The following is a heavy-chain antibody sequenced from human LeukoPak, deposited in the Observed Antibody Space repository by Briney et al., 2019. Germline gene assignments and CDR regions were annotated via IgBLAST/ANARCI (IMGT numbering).Heavy chain of an antibody. J-gene: IGHJ3*02. CDR1: GGSTNSYY. CDR2: VYYSGST. Sequence: SETLSLTCTVSGGSTNSYYWSWIRQPPGKGLEWIGDVYYSGSTNYNPSLQSRVTISVDASKNQFSVKLSSVAAADTAVYYCARRSKAAAGGAFDIWGQGTMVTVSS. CDR3: ARRSKAAAGGAFDI. D-gene: IGHD6-13*01. V-gene: IGHV4-59*01.